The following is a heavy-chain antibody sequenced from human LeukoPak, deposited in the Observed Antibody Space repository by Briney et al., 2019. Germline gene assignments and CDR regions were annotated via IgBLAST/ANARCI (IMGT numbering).Heavy chain of an antibody. CDR1: GGSISSYY. CDR2: IYYSGST. V-gene: IGHV4-59*12. Sequence: PSETLSLTCTVSGGSISSYYWSWIRQPPGKGLEWIGYIYYSGSTYYNPSLKSRVTISVDTSKNQFSLKLSSVTAADTAVYYCARGGDYDDYWGQGTLVTVSS. J-gene: IGHJ4*02. CDR3: ARGGDYDDY.